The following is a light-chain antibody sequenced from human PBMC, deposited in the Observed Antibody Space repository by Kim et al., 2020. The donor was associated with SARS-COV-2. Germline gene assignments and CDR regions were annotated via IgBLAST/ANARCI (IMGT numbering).Light chain of an antibody. J-gene: IGLJ1*01. CDR3: SSYTSSSTLYV. CDR1: SSDVGGYNY. Sequence: QLITISCTGTSSDVGGYNYVSWYQHHPGKAPKLMIYDVSNRPSGVSNRFSGSKSGNTASLTISGLQAEDEADYYCSSYTSSSTLYVFGTGTKVTVL. CDR2: DVS. V-gene: IGLV2-14*03.